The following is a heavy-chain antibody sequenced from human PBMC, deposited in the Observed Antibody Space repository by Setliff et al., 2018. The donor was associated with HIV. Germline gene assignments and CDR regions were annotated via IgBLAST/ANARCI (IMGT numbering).Heavy chain of an antibody. CDR3: ARPLEYKSGWSVITGSFNY. CDR2: VSPDGSRN. Sequence: GGSLRLSCAASGFTFSDFWMHWVRQAPGKGLEWVASVSPDGSRNYCVGSVKGRCTASRDNAKNSLYLQMTNVTAEDTAVYYCARPLEYKSGWSVITGSFNYWGHGTLVTVSS. V-gene: IGHV3-7*03. D-gene: IGHD6-19*01. J-gene: IGHJ4*01. CDR1: GFTFSDFW.